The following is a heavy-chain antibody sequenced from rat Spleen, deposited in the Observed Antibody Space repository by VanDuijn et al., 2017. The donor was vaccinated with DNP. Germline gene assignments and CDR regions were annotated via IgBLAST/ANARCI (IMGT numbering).Heavy chain of an antibody. D-gene: IGHD1-4*01. CDR2: ISYSGST. Sequence: EVQLQESGPGLVKPSQSLSLTCSVTGYSITSNYWGWIRQFPGNKMEYIGHISYSGSTSYNPSLKSRISVTRDTSKNQFFLQVNSVTTEDTATYYCARWPGYNPPYAMDAWGQGTSVTVSS. J-gene: IGHJ4*01. CDR1: GYSITSNY. V-gene: IGHV3-1*01. CDR3: ARWPGYNPPYAMDA.